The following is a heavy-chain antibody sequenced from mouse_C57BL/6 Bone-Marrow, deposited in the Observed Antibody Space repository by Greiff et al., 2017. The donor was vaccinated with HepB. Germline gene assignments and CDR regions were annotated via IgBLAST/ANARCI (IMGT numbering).Heavy chain of an antibody. D-gene: IGHD1-1*01. CDR2: INPSSGYT. V-gene: IGHV1-4*01. Sequence: QVQLKESGAELARPGASVKMSCKASGYTFTSYTMHWVKQRTGQGLEWIGYINPSSGYTKYNQKFKDKATLTADKSSSTAYMQLSSLTSEDSAVYYCARRSSFWYFDVWGTGTTVTVSS. CDR1: GYTFTSYT. J-gene: IGHJ1*03. CDR3: ARRSSFWYFDV.